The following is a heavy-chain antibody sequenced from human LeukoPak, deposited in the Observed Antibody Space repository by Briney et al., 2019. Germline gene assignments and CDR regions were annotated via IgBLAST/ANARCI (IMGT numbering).Heavy chain of an antibody. D-gene: IGHD5-24*01. CDR2: ISSSSSTI. Sequence: GGSLRLSCAASGFTFSSYSMNWVRQAPGKGLEWVSYISSSSSTIYYADSVKGRFTIFRDNAKNSLYLQMNSLRAEDTAVYYCARDKEMATITRVFDYWGQGTLVTVSS. CDR3: ARDKEMATITRVFDY. V-gene: IGHV3-48*04. CDR1: GFTFSSYS. J-gene: IGHJ4*02.